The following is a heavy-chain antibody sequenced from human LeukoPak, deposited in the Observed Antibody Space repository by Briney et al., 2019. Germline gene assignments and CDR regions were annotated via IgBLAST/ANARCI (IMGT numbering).Heavy chain of an antibody. J-gene: IGHJ3*02. Sequence: AGGSLRLSCAASGFTFSNYEMTWVRQAPGKGLEWVSYISSSGSSIYFADSVKGRFTISRDNAKNSLYLQMNSLRAEDTAVYYCARDPYDSSGYYYIAFDIWGQGTMVTVSS. CDR1: GFTFSNYE. CDR3: ARDPYDSSGYYYIAFDI. D-gene: IGHD3-22*01. CDR2: ISSSGSSI. V-gene: IGHV3-48*03.